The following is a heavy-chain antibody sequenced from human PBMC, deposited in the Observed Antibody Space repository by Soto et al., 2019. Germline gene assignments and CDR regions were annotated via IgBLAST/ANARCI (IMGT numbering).Heavy chain of an antibody. V-gene: IGHV4-34*01. CDR2: INHSGGT. D-gene: IGHD3-22*01. Sequence: SETLSLTCAVYGGSFSAYYWSWIRQPPGKGLEWIGEINHSGGTSYNPSLKSRVTISVDTSKSQFSLKLTSVTAADRAVYYCARGSVDTFDSSGFYEYWGKGTRVTVPS. J-gene: IGHJ4*02. CDR3: ARGSVDTFDSSGFYEY. CDR1: GGSFSAYY.